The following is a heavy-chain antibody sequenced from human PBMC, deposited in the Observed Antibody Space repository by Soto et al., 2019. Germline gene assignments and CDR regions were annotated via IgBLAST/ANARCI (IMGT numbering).Heavy chain of an antibody. Sequence: ASVNVSCKASGYTFTIYYMHWVRQAPGQGLEWMGIINPSGGSTGYAQKFQGRVTMTRDTSTSTVYMELSSLRSEDTAVYYCAIIGSSTSHGMDVWGKGTTVTVSS. CDR1: GYTFTIYY. J-gene: IGHJ6*04. CDR2: INPSGGST. V-gene: IGHV1-46*03. D-gene: IGHD2-2*01. CDR3: AIIGSSTSHGMDV.